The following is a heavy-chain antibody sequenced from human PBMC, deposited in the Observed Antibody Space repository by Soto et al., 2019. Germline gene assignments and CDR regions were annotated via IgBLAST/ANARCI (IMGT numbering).Heavy chain of an antibody. V-gene: IGHV3-7*04. D-gene: IGHD3-22*01. CDR2: INQDGSEK. CDR3: ARDSYYYDSSGYYYTFFDY. CDR1: GFPFNNYW. J-gene: IGHJ4*02. Sequence: GGSLRLSCAASGFPFNNYWMSWVRQAPGKGLEWVANINQDGSEKYYVDSVKGRFTISRDNAKNSLYLQMNSLRAEDTAVYYCARDSYYYDSSGYYYTFFDYWGQGTLVTVSS.